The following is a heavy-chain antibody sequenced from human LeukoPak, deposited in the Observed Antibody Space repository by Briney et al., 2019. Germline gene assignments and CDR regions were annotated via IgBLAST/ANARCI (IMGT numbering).Heavy chain of an antibody. D-gene: IGHD3-22*01. CDR2: TYSNGRT. Sequence: PGGSLRLSCAASGFTVSSNYMSWVRQAPGKGLEWVSVTYSNGRTYYADSVKGRFTISRDNSKNTLYLQMNSLRAEDTAVYYCARGRDWYYYDSSGRNSDAFDIWGQGTMVTVSS. CDR1: GFTVSSNY. J-gene: IGHJ3*02. V-gene: IGHV3-53*01. CDR3: ARGRDWYYYDSSGRNSDAFDI.